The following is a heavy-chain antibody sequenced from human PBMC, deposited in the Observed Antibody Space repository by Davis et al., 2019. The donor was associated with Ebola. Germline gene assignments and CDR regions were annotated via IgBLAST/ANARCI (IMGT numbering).Heavy chain of an antibody. D-gene: IGHD3-10*01. CDR3: ARGYYGGWFDP. CDR2: IYYSGST. CDR1: GCPVSSGSYY. Sequence: SETLSLTCTVSGCPVSSGSYYWSWPRQPPEKGLEWVGYIYYSGSTNCNPSLKSRVTISVDTSKNQFSLKLSSVTAADTAGYYCARGYYGGWFDPWGQGTLVTVSS. J-gene: IGHJ5*02. V-gene: IGHV4-61*01.